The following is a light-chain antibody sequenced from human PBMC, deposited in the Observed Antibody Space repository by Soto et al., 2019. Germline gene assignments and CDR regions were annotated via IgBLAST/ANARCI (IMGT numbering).Light chain of an antibody. CDR1: QSIYTY. CDR2: AAS. J-gene: IGKJ4*01. CDR3: QQSYSPPVT. V-gene: IGKV1-39*01. Sequence: DVQMTQSPSSLSASVGDRVTITCRASQSIYTYLHWYRQRPGSAPNLLVFAASALHSGVPSRFSGSGSGTTFPLTISNLQSEDFATYYCQQSYSPPVTFGGGTKVEIK.